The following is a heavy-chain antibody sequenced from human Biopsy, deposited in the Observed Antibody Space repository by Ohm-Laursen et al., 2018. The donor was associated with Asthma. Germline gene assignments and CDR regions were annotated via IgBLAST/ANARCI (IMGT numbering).Heavy chain of an antibody. Sequence: SLRLPCAASGFTFTDYWMHWVRQAPGKGLVWVSRINVEGTTTNYADSVKGRFTISRDNAKNTLYLQMNSLRAEDTAVYYCAKARTHHFYDSSGYYQHDWGQGTLVTVSS. V-gene: IGHV3-74*01. J-gene: IGHJ4*02. CDR1: GFTFTDYW. CDR2: INVEGTTT. CDR3: AKARTHHFYDSSGYYQHD. D-gene: IGHD3-22*01.